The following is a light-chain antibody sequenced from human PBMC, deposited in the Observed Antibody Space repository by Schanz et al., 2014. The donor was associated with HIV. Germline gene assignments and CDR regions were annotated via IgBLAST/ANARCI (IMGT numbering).Light chain of an antibody. CDR1: QSVSGDY. V-gene: IGKV3D-20*02. J-gene: IGKJ2*01. CDR2: GAS. Sequence: ERVMTQSPVTLSLSLGDRATLSCRASQSVSGDYLAWYQQKPGQAPRLVIHGASSRATGIADRFSGSGSGTDFTLTINSLEPEDFAVYYCQQRYNGYTFGQGTKLEIK. CDR3: QQRYNGYT.